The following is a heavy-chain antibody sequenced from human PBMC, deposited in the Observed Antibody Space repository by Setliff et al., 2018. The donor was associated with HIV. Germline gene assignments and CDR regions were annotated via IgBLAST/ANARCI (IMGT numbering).Heavy chain of an antibody. CDR2: MNPNSGNT. V-gene: IGHV1-8*02. Sequence: ASVKISCKASGYTFTSYDINWVRQATGQGLEWMGWMNPNSGNTGYAQKFQGRVTMTRNTSISTAYMELSSLRSDDTAIYYCAKPFGSDGSRQLDSWGQGTLVTVSS. CDR3: AKPFGSDGSRQLDS. CDR1: GYTFTSYD. D-gene: IGHD2-15*01. J-gene: IGHJ4*02.